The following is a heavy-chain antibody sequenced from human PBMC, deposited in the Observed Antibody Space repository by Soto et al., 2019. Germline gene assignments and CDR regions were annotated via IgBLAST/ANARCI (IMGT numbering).Heavy chain of an antibody. D-gene: IGHD5-18*01. J-gene: IGHJ4*02. CDR2: IYYSGST. V-gene: IGHV4-59*08. CDR1: GGSLSSYY. Sequence: QVQLQESGPGLVKPSETLSLTCTVSGGSLSSYYWSWIRQPPGKGLEWIGYIYYSGSTTYNPSLKSRFTISVDTSKNQFSLKRSSVTAADTAVYYCARRYGSCFDYWGQGTLVTVSS. CDR3: ARRYGSCFDY.